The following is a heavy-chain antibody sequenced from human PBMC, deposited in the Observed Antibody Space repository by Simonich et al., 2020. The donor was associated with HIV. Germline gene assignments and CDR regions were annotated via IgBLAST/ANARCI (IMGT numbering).Heavy chain of an antibody. V-gene: IGHV4-39*01. J-gene: IGHJ4*02. CDR3: ARHWGYDFWSGYYFDY. Sequence: QVQLQQWGAGLVKPSETLSLTCTVSGGSISSSSYYWGWIRQPPGKGLEWIGSIFYRGSTYYNPALKSRFTISVDTSKNQFSLKLSSVTAADTAVYYCARHWGYDFWSGYYFDYWGQGTLVTVSS. D-gene: IGHD3-3*01. CDR1: GGSISSSSYY. CDR2: IFYRGST.